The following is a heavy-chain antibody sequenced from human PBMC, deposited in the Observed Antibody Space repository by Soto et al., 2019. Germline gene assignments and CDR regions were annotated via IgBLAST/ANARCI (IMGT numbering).Heavy chain of an antibody. CDR2: ISGSGGST. Sequence: HPGGSLRLSCAASGFAFSSYAMSWVRQAPGKGMEWVSAISGSGGSTYCADSVKGRFTISRDNSKNTLYLQMNSLRAEDTAVYYCAKDLYHRLLPYYYYGMDVWGQGTTVTVSS. CDR1: GFAFSSYA. CDR3: AKDLYHRLLPYYYYGMDV. J-gene: IGHJ6*02. V-gene: IGHV3-23*01. D-gene: IGHD2-15*01.